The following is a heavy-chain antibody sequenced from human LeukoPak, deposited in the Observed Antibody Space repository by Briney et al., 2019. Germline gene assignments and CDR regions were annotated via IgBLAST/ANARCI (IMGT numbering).Heavy chain of an antibody. V-gene: IGHV3-30*02. Sequence: PRGSMILCCAASGFSFSSDGMHWVRQAPGMVLRRVAFIRYDGSNKYYADSVKGRFTISRDNSKNALYLQLNSLRAEDTAVYYCAKVGKHYYYMDVWGKGTTVTVSS. D-gene: IGHD3-10*01. CDR3: AKVGKHYYYMDV. J-gene: IGHJ6*03. CDR1: GFSFSSDG. CDR2: IRYDGSNK.